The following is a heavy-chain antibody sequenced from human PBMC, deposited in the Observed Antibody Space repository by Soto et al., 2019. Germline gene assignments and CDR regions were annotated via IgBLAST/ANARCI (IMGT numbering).Heavy chain of an antibody. V-gene: IGHV4-31*03. J-gene: IGHJ1*01. CDR3: ARVGFGELQEGQNSFQY. CDR1: GGSISSGGYY. CDR2: IYYSGST. D-gene: IGHD3-10*01. Sequence: QVQLQESGPGLVKPSQTLSLTCTVSGGSISSGGYYWSWIRQHPGKGLEWIGYIYYSGSTYYNPYLKRRVTRSVDTSKNQVSLKLSSVTAADTAVYYCARVGFGELQEGQNSFQYWGQGTLVTVSS.